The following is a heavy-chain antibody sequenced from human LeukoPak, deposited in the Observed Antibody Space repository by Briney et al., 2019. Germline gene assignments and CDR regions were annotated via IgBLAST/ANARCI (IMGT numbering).Heavy chain of an antibody. CDR2: INPSGGST. V-gene: IGHV1-46*01. CDR1: GYTFTSYY. CDR3: ASTFGGTAFDY. D-gene: IGHD3-16*01. J-gene: IGHJ4*02. Sequence: ASVKVSCKASGYTFTSYYMHWVRQAPGQGLEWMGIINPSGGSTSYAQKFQGRVTMTRDMSTSTVYMEPSSLRSEDTAVYYCASTFGGTAFDYWGQGTLVTVSS.